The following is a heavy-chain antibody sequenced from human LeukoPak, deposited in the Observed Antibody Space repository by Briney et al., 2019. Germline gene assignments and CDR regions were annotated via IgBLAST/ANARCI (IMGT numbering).Heavy chain of an antibody. J-gene: IGHJ4*02. Sequence: ASVKVSCKASGYTFTSYGISSVRQAPGQGLEWMGWISAYNGNTNYAQKLQGRVTMTTDTSTSTAYMELRSLRSDDTAVYYCARDQRSGGSCGYWGQGTLVTVSS. D-gene: IGHD2-15*01. V-gene: IGHV1-18*01. CDR1: GYTFTSYG. CDR3: ARDQRSGGSCGY. CDR2: ISAYNGNT.